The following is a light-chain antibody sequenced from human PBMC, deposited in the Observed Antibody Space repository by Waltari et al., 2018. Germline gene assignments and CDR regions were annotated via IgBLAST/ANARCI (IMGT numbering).Light chain of an antibody. V-gene: IGLV1-40*01. CDR2: GNS. CDR3: QSYDSSLSDSV. CDR1: RSNIRAGSD. J-gene: IGLJ2*01. Sequence: QSGLTQPPSVSGAPGPRVTISCTGSRSNIRAGSDVHWYQLLPGPAPKLHIYGNSNRPSGVPDRFSGSKSGTSASLAITGLQAEDEADYYCQSYDSSLSDSVFGGGTKLTVL.